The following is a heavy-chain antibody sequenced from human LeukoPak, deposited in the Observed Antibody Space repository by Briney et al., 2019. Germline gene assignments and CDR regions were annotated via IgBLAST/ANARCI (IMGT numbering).Heavy chain of an antibody. V-gene: IGHV1-2*02. Sequence: ASVKVSCTASGYTFTGYYMHWVRRAPGQGLEWMGWINPNSGGTNYAQKFQGRVTMTRDTSISTAYMELSRLRSDDTAVYYCASQYSSGWYVQRYYFDYWGQGTLVTVSS. CDR3: ASQYSSGWYVQRYYFDY. D-gene: IGHD6-19*01. CDR1: GYTFTGYY. CDR2: INPNSGGT. J-gene: IGHJ4*02.